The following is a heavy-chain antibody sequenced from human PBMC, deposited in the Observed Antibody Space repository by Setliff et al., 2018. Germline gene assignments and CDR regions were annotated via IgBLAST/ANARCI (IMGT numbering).Heavy chain of an antibody. CDR1: GYTFTGYY. D-gene: IGHD3-22*01. V-gene: IGHV1-2*04. CDR3: ARRRYYYDSSGYRWGGFYFDY. J-gene: IGHJ4*02. Sequence: ASVKVSCKASGYTFTGYYMHWVRQAPGQGLEWMGWISPNSGGTNYAQKFQGWVTMTRDTSISTAYMELSRLRSDDTAVYYCARRRYYYDSSGYRWGGFYFDYWGQGTLVTVSS. CDR2: ISPNSGGT.